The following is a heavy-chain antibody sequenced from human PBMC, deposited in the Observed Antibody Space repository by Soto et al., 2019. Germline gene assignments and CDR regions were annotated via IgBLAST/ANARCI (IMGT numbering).Heavy chain of an antibody. D-gene: IGHD2-15*01. CDR3: ARVSRYCSGGSCYHAEYSQY. V-gene: IGHV1-8*01. J-gene: IGHJ1*01. Sequence: GASVKVSCKASGYTFTSYDINWVRQATGQGLEWMGWMNPNSGNTGYAQKFQGRVTMTRNTSISTAYMELSSLRSEDTAVYYCARVSRYCSGGSCYHAEYSQYWGQGTRVTVSS. CDR1: GYTFTSYD. CDR2: MNPNSGNT.